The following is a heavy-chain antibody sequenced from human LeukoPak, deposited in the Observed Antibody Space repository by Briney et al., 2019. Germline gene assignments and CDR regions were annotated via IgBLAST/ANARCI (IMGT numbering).Heavy chain of an antibody. CDR2: INDSGTI. V-gene: IGHV4-34*01. Sequence: PSETLSLTCAVYGGSFSNYYWSWIRQPPGKGLEWIGEINDSGTINYNPSLMSRVTISVDKSKNQFSLKLSSVTAADTAVYYCARRWNYGRYYYIDVWGKGATVSVSS. CDR1: GGSFSNYY. J-gene: IGHJ6*03. D-gene: IGHD1-7*01. CDR3: ARRWNYGRYYYIDV.